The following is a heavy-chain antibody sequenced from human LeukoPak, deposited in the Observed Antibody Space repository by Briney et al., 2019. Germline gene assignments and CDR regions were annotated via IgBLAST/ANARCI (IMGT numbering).Heavy chain of an antibody. Sequence: GASVKVSCKASGYTFTSYYMHWVRQAPGQGLEWMGIINPSGGSTSYAQKFQGRVTMTRDTSTSTVYMELSSLRSEDTAVYYCARGGYGDYYYYYYYMDVWGKGTTVTISS. CDR3: ARGGYGDYYYYYYYMDV. D-gene: IGHD4-17*01. V-gene: IGHV1-46*01. J-gene: IGHJ6*03. CDR1: GYTFTSYY. CDR2: INPSGGST.